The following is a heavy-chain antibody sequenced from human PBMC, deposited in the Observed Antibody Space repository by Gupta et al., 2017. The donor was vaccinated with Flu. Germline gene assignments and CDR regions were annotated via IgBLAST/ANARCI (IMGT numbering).Heavy chain of an antibody. V-gene: IGHV3-30*18. J-gene: IGHJ5*02. Sequence: QWVRQAPGKRLEWVAVISYDGSNQYYADSVKGRFTISRDNSKNTVYLQMNSLTAEDSAVYYCAKDRQTVVVVPTATAWGQGTLVTVSS. D-gene: IGHD2-15*01. CDR3: AKDRQTVVVVPTATA. CDR2: ISYDGSNQ.